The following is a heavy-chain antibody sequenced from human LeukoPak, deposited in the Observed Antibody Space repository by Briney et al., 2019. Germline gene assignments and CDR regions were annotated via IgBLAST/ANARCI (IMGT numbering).Heavy chain of an antibody. V-gene: IGHV1-18*01. CDR1: GYTFNFYG. Sequence: ASVKVSCKASGYTFNFYGISWVRQAPGQGLEWMGWISAYNGNTNYAQKVQGRVTMTTDTSTTTAYMELRSLRSDDTAVYFCARDDYGSGSFSLFLYWGQGTLVTVSS. CDR2: ISAYNGNT. D-gene: IGHD3-10*01. J-gene: IGHJ1*01. CDR3: ARDDYGSGSFSLFLY.